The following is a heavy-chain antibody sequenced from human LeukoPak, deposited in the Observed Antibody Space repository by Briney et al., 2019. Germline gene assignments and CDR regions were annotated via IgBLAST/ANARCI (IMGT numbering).Heavy chain of an antibody. CDR1: GFTFSSYA. Sequence: GRSLRLSCAASGFTFSSYAMHWVRQAPGNGLEWVAVISYDGSNKYYADSVKGRFTISRDNSKNTLYLQMNSLRAEDTAVYYCARMRIIAVAVYDAFDIWGQGTMVTVSS. CDR3: ARMRIIAVAVYDAFDI. CDR2: ISYDGSNK. D-gene: IGHD6-19*01. V-gene: IGHV3-30-3*01. J-gene: IGHJ3*02.